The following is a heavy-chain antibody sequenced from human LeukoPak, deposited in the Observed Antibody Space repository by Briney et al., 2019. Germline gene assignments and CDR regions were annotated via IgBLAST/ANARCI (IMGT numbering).Heavy chain of an antibody. Sequence: GGSLRLSCAASGFTFSSYTMSWVRQAPGKGLEWVSSISSSSTYIYYADSVKGRFTISRDNAENSLFLQMNSLRAEDTAVYYCAKEEGTTVTTFDYWGQGTLVTVSS. D-gene: IGHD4-17*01. J-gene: IGHJ4*02. CDR1: GFTFSSYT. CDR2: ISSSSTYI. V-gene: IGHV3-21*01. CDR3: AKEEGTTVTTFDY.